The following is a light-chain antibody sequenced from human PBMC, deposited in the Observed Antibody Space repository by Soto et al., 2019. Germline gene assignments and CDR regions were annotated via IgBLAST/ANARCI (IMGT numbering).Light chain of an antibody. Sequence: QSALTQPASVSGSPGQSIAISCTGTSSDVGKYSYVSWFQQYPGNAPKLMIYEVSNRPSGVSNRFSGSKSGNTASLTTSGLQGEDEADYYCSPFTTSSTWVFGGGTKLTVL. J-gene: IGLJ3*02. V-gene: IGLV2-14*01. CDR3: SPFTTSSTWV. CDR2: EVS. CDR1: SSDVGKYSY.